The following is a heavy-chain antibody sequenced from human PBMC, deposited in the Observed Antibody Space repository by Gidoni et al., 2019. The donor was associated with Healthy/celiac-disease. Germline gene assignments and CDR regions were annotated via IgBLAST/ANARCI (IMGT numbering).Heavy chain of an antibody. Sequence: QVQLVESGGGVVQPGRSLRLSCAASGFTFSSYAMHWVRQAPGKGLEWVAVISYDGSNKYYADSVKGRFTISRDNSKNTLYLQMNSLRAEDTAVYYCARGLRWYYFDYWGQGTLVTVSS. J-gene: IGHJ4*02. D-gene: IGHD3-16*01. CDR1: GFTFSSYA. V-gene: IGHV3-30-3*01. CDR2: ISYDGSNK. CDR3: ARGLRWYYFDY.